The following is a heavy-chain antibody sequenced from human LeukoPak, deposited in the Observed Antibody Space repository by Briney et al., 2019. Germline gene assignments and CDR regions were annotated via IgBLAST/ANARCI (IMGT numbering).Heavy chain of an antibody. CDR2: ISSSSSYI. V-gene: IGHV3-21*01. CDR1: GFTFSSYS. Sequence: GGSLRLSCAASGFTFSSYSMNWVRQAPGKGLEWVSSISSSSSYIYYADSEKGRFTISRDNAKNSLYLQMNSLRAEDTAVYYCARAKPPRWTPFSDYWGQGTLVTVSS. CDR3: ARAKPPRWTPFSDY. J-gene: IGHJ4*02. D-gene: IGHD2/OR15-2a*01.